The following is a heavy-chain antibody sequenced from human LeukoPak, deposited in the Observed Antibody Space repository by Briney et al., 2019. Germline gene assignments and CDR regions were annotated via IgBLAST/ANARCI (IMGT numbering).Heavy chain of an antibody. D-gene: IGHD2-2*02. CDR2: ISSSSSYI. Sequence: PGGSLRLSCAASGFTFSSYSMNWVRQAPGKGLEWVSSISSSSSYIYYADAVKGRFTISRDNAKNSLYLQMNSLRDEDTAVYYCARAGYCSSTSCYTSDYWGQGTLVTVSS. V-gene: IGHV3-21*01. J-gene: IGHJ4*02. CDR3: ARAGYCSSTSCYTSDY. CDR1: GFTFSSYS.